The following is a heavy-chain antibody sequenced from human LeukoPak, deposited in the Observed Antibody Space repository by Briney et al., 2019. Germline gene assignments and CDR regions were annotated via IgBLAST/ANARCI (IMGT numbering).Heavy chain of an antibody. D-gene: IGHD3-16*01. CDR1: GFSFSPYW. Sequence: PGGSLRLSCAASGFSFSPYWMSWVRQGPGKGLDWVASINPDGSGTSYVDSVKGRFTISRDNAQNSLYLQMNSLSAEDRAVYYCARLFGGVSTFDYWGQGTLVTVSS. J-gene: IGHJ4*02. CDR3: ARLFGGVSTFDY. V-gene: IGHV3-7*01. CDR2: INPDGSGT.